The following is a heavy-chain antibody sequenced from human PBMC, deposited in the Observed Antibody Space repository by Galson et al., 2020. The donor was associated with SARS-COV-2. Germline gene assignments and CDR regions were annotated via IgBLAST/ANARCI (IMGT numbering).Heavy chain of an antibody. CDR1: VFSLTTSGMC. D-gene: IGHD6-13*01. CDR2: IHWDDEK. J-gene: IGHJ5*02. CDR3: GGNDGCSWDGGPFGFDT. V-gene: IGHV2-70*01. Sequence: SGPTLAKLTQTPTLPCTFPVFSLTTSGMCVSWIRQPPGKALEWLALIHWDDEKHYSTSLKTRLTIPKATPKNQVVLTMTNMDPVDTATYYCGGNDGCSWDGGPFGFDTWGQGTLVTVSS.